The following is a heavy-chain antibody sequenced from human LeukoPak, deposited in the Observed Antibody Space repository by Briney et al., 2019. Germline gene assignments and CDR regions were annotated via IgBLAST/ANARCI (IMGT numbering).Heavy chain of an antibody. Sequence: PGGSLRLSCAASGFTFSSYWMHWVRQAPGKGLEWVAVISYDGSNKYYADSVKGRFTISRDNSKNTLYLQMNSLRAEDTAVYYCARGLRFLEWSLSEHYYYYGMDVWGQGTTVTVSS. CDR1: GFTFSSYW. D-gene: IGHD3-3*01. CDR2: ISYDGSNK. V-gene: IGHV3-30-3*01. J-gene: IGHJ6*02. CDR3: ARGLRFLEWSLSEHYYYYGMDV.